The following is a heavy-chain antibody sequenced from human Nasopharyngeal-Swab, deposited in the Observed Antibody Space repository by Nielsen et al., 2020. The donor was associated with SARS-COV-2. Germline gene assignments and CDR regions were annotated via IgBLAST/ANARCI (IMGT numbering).Heavy chain of an antibody. D-gene: IGHD6-13*01. V-gene: IGHV3-74*01. Sequence: GESLKISCAASGFTFSSYWMYWVRQAPGKGLVWVSRINSDGSSTSYADSVKGRFTISRDNAKNTLYLQMNSLRAEDTAVYYCARGSSSLDYWGQGTLVTVSS. CDR3: ARGSSSLDY. CDR1: GFTFSSYW. CDR2: INSDGSST. J-gene: IGHJ4*02.